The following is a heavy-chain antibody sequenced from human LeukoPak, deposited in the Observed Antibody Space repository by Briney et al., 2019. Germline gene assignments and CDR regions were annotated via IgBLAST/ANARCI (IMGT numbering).Heavy chain of an antibody. CDR2: INPNSGGT. CDR3: ARDGTAYYYGSGSYYKKVGWFDP. V-gene: IGHV1-2*02. D-gene: IGHD3-10*01. J-gene: IGHJ5*02. CDR1: GYTFTGYY. Sequence: GASVKVSCKASGYTFTGYYMHWVRQAPGQGLEWMGWINPNSGGTNYAQKFQGRVTMTRDTSISTAYMELSRLRSDDTAVYYCARDGTAYYYGSGSYYKKVGWFDPWGQGTLVTVSS.